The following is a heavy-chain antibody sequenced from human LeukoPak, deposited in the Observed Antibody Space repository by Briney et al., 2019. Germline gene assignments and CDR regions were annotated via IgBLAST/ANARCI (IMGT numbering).Heavy chain of an antibody. Sequence: SETLSLTCTVSGGSISSGSDYWSWIRQPAGKGLEWIGRIYTSGSTNYNPSLKSRVTISVDTSKNQFSLKLSSVTAADTAVYYCVRDYPSNYDFWSGYHSGGMDVWGQGTTVTVSS. CDR1: GGSISSGSDY. J-gene: IGHJ6*02. CDR2: IYTSGST. V-gene: IGHV4-61*02. CDR3: VRDYPSNYDFWSGYHSGGMDV. D-gene: IGHD3-3*01.